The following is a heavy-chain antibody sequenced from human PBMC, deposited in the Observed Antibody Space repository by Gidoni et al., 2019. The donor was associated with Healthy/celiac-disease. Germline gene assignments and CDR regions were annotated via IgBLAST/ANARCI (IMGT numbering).Heavy chain of an antibody. V-gene: IGHV4-59*01. CDR2: IYYSGST. Sequence: QVQLQESGPGLVKPSETLSLTCTVSGGSISSYYWSWLRQPPGKGLEWIGYIYYSGSTNYNPSLKSRVTISVDTSKNQFSLKLSSVTAADTAVYYCARSVDTALGPGAFDIWGQGTMVTVSS. CDR3: ARSVDTALGPGAFDI. D-gene: IGHD5-18*01. CDR1: GGSISSYY. J-gene: IGHJ3*02.